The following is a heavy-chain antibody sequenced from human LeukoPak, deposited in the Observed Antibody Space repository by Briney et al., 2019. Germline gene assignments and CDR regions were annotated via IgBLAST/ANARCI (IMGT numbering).Heavy chain of an antibody. CDR3: AKEVGYSYYVTGYYYYGMDV. V-gene: IGHV3-30*18. D-gene: IGHD5-18*01. Sequence: GGSLRLSCAASGFTFSSYSMNWVRQAPGKGLEWVAVISYDGSNKYYADSVKGRFTISRDNSKNTLYLQMNSLRAEDTAVYYCAKEVGYSYYVTGYYYYGMDVWGQGTTVTVSS. CDR2: ISYDGSNK. CDR1: GFTFSSYS. J-gene: IGHJ6*02.